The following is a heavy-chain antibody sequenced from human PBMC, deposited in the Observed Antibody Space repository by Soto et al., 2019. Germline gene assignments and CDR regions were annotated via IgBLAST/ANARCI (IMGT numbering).Heavy chain of an antibody. J-gene: IGHJ6*02. CDR2: IDPSDSYT. CDR3: ARLRGRGTARNYYYYGMDV. V-gene: IGHV5-10-1*01. CDR1: GYSFTSYW. Sequence: GESLKISCKGSGYSFTSYWISWVRQMPGKGLEWMGRIDPSDSYTNYSPSFQGHVTISADKSISTAYLQWSSLKASDTAMYYCARLRGRGTARNYYYYGMDVWGQGTTVTVSS. D-gene: IGHD5-18*01.